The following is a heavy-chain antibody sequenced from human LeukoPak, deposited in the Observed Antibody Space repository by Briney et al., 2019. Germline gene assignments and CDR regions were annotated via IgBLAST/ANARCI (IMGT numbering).Heavy chain of an antibody. CDR1: NDSISSYY. CDR3: ARSRTVLSWLGP. J-gene: IGHJ5*02. Sequence: SETLSLTCTVSNDSISSYYWSWIRQPPGKGLVWIGCVYYSGSTNYNPSLKSRVTISVDTSTNQFSLRLTSVTAADTAVYYCARSRTVLSWLGPWGQGTLVTVSS. CDR2: VYYSGST. V-gene: IGHV4-59*01. D-gene: IGHD4-17*01.